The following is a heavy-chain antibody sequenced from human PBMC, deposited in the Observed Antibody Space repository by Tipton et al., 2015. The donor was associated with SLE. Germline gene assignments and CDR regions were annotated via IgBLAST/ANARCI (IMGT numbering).Heavy chain of an antibody. CDR3: ARWRANWNYPRGGFDY. V-gene: IGHV4-39*07. D-gene: IGHD1-7*01. CDR1: GGSISSSSYY. CDR2: INHRGST. J-gene: IGHJ4*02. Sequence: GLVKPSETLSLTCTVSGGSISSSSYYWGWIRQPPGKGVEWIGEINHRGSTNYNPSLKSRVTISVDTSKNQFSLKLRSVTAADTAVYYCARWRANWNYPRGGFDYWGQGTLVTVSS.